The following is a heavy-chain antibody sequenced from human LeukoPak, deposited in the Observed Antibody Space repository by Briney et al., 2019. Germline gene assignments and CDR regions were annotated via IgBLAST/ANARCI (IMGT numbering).Heavy chain of an antibody. CDR2: MNPTSGDT. Sequence: ASVKVSCKASGYTFSDYDVNWVRQAPGQGLEWMGWMNPTSGDTGYAQKFQGRVTMTRSMSRNTAYMELSRLRPEDTAVYFCARVVIKAFYYYYMDVWGKGTTIIISS. CDR3: ARVVIKAFYYYYMDV. V-gene: IGHV1-8*01. CDR1: GYTFSDYD. D-gene: IGHD2-21*01. J-gene: IGHJ6*03.